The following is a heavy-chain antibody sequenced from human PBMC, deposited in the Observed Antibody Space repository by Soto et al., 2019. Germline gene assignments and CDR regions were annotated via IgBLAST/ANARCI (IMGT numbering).Heavy chain of an antibody. V-gene: IGHV5-10-1*01. D-gene: IGHD2-15*01. CDR1: GYSFTSYW. J-gene: IGHJ3*02. CDR2: IDPSDSYT. Sequence: GESLKISCKGSGYSFTSYWISWVRQMPGKGLEWMGRIDPSDSYTNYSPSFQGHVTISADKSISTAYLQWSSLKASDTAMYYCARPVLYSGGSCPTGILAVAALGAFDIWGQGTLVTVSS. CDR3: ARPVLYSGGSCPTGILAVAALGAFDI.